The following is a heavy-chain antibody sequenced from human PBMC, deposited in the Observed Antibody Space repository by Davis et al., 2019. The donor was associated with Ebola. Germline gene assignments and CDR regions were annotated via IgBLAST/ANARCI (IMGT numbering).Heavy chain of an antibody. V-gene: IGHV3-21*04. D-gene: IGHD1-26*01. CDR3: ARDLGGSYYVWAY. J-gene: IGHJ4*02. CDR1: GFTFSSYS. CDR2: ISSSSSYI. Sequence: PGGSLRLSCAASGFTFSSYSMNWVRQAPGQGLEWVSSISSSSSYIYYADSVKGRFTISRDNAKNSLYLQMNSLRAEDTAVYYCARDLGGSYYVWAYWGQGTLVTVSS.